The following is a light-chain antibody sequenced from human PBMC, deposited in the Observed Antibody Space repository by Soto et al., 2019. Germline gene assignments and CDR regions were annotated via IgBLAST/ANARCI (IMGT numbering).Light chain of an antibody. Sequence: QSALTQPRSVSGSPGQSVTISCTGTSSDVGGYNYVSWYQQHPGKAPKLMIYDVSKRPSGVPDRFSGSKSGNTASLTISGLQAEDEADYYCCSYAGSYTFEVFGGGTQRPS. J-gene: IGLJ2*01. CDR1: SSDVGGYNY. CDR2: DVS. CDR3: CSYAGSYTFEV. V-gene: IGLV2-11*01.